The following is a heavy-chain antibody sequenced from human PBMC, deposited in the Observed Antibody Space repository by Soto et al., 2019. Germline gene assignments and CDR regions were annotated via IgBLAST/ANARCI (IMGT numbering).Heavy chain of an antibody. Sequence: GGSMRLSCAASGFPFSDYYRPWIRKTPEKGLEWVSYIADSGGKKDYADSVKGRFTISRDNAKNLLYLQMNSLRAEDTAVYYCARAAGWFDPWGQGTLVTVSS. CDR3: ARAAGWFDP. CDR2: IADSGGKK. V-gene: IGHV3-11*01. J-gene: IGHJ5*02. CDR1: GFPFSDYY.